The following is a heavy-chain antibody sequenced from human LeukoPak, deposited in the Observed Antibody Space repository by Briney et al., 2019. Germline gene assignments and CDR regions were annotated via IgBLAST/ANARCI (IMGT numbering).Heavy chain of an antibody. V-gene: IGHV3-9*03. CDR2: LNWNSGTI. J-gene: IGHJ5*02. Sequence: PGRSLRLSCAASGFTFDDYAMHWVRQAPGKGLEWVSGLNWNSGTIGYADSVKGRFTISRDNAKNSLYLQMDSPRAEDMALYYCAKGSCSSTSCYVWFDPWGQGTLVTVSS. CDR3: AKGSCSSTSCYVWFDP. CDR1: GFTFDDYA. D-gene: IGHD2-2*01.